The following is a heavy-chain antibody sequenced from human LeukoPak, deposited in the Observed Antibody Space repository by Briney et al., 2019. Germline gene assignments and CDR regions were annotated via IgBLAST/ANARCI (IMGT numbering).Heavy chain of an antibody. CDR1: GYTFSSYS. Sequence: GGSLRLSCAASGYTFSSYSMSWVRRAPGKGLEWVSVISTNGRSTFYADSVKGRFTISGDNSTNTLHLEMNSLRAEDTAAYYCAKTPAAILVSDVFDIWGEGTMVTVSS. CDR3: AKTPAAILVSDVFDI. J-gene: IGHJ3*02. D-gene: IGHD2-2*02. V-gene: IGHV3-23*01. CDR2: ISTNGRST.